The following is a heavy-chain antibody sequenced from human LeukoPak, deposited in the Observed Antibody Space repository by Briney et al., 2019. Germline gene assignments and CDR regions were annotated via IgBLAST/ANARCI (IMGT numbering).Heavy chain of an antibody. CDR3: ARGGGGLGFSRF. CDR2: INPNSGGT. D-gene: IGHD3-16*01. Sequence: ASVNVSCKASGYTFTDYHMHWVRQAPGQGPEWIGRINPNSGGTNYAQKFQGKVTMTSDTSISTAYMELSRLRSDDTAVYYGARGGGGLGFSRFWGQGTLVIVSS. V-gene: IGHV1-2*06. CDR1: GYTFTDYH. J-gene: IGHJ4*02.